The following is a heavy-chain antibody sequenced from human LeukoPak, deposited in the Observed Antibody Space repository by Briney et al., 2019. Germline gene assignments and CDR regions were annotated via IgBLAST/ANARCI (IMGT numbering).Heavy chain of an antibody. CDR1: GFTFSSYG. Sequence: PGGSLRLSCAASGFTFSSYGMHWVRQAPGEGLEWVAFIRYDGSNKYYADSVKGRFTISRDNSKNTLYLQMNSLRAEDTAVYYCATLGDCGGDCYYYYYGMDVWGQGTTVTVSS. D-gene: IGHD2-21*02. CDR3: ATLGDCGGDCYYYYYGMDV. V-gene: IGHV3-30*02. CDR2: IRYDGSNK. J-gene: IGHJ6*02.